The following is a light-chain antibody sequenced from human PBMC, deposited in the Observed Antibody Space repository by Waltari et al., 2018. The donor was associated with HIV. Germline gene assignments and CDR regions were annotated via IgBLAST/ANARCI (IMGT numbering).Light chain of an antibody. Sequence: QAVLTQPSSLSASPGASASLTCTFGSGINVATYRIYWYQQKPGSPPQYLLRYKSDSDKQPGFGVSSRLSASKATSANAGILIISGLQSEDEGDYYCMIWHNSGWVVGGGTKLTVL. V-gene: IGLV5-45*02. J-gene: IGLJ3*02. CDR1: SGINVATYR. CDR3: MIWHNSGWV. CDR2: YKSDSDK.